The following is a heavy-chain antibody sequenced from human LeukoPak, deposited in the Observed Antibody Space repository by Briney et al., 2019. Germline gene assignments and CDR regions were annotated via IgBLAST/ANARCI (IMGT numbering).Heavy chain of an antibody. CDR1: GYSFTSYD. D-gene: IGHD3-10*01. J-gene: IGHJ4*02. Sequence: ASVKVSCKASGYSFTSYDINWVRQATGQGLEWMGWMNPDSGSTVYAQKFQGRVTMTRSTSISTAYMELSSLRSEDTAVYYCARGRGGNFDYWGQGSLVTVSS. V-gene: IGHV1-8*02. CDR2: MNPDSGST. CDR3: ARGRGGNFDY.